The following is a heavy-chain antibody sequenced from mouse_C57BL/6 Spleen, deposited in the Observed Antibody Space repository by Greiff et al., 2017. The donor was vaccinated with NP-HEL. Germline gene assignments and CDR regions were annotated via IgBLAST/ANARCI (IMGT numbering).Heavy chain of an antibody. CDR3: ARWSSSGYVDY. Sequence: EVQLQQSGPELVKPGASVKISCKASGYTFTDYYMNWVKQSHGKSLEWIGDINPNNGGTSYNQKFKGKATLTVDKSSSTAYMELRSLTSEDSAVYYCARWSSSGYVDYWGQGTTLTVSS. D-gene: IGHD3-2*02. CDR1: GYTFTDYY. J-gene: IGHJ2*01. V-gene: IGHV1-26*01. CDR2: INPNNGGT.